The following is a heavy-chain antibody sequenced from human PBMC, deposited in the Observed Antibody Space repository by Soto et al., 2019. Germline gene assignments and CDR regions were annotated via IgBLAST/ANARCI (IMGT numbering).Heavy chain of an antibody. CDR3: ARLYDGYPFDY. CDR2: IYYSGST. V-gene: IGHV4-59*01. J-gene: IGHJ4*02. D-gene: IGHD3-10*01. Sequence: QVQLQESGPGLVKPSETLSLTCTVSGGSISSYYWSWIRQPPRKGLEWIGYIYYSGSTNYNPSLKSRVTISVDTSKNQFSLKLSSVTAADTAVYYCARLYDGYPFDYWGQGTLVTVSS. CDR1: GGSISSYY.